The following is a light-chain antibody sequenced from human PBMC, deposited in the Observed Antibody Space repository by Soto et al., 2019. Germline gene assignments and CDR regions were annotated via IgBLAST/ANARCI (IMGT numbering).Light chain of an antibody. CDR2: DAS. CDR1: HDIKKY. V-gene: IGKV1-33*01. Sequence: DIQMTQSPSSLSASVGDRVTITCQASHDIKKYLNWFQEKPGKATKLLIYDASNLQTGVPSRFNESGSGTHLTFTISSRQQEDIAPYYCQRYDSLPPTFGQGTRLDIK. CDR3: QRYDSLPPT. J-gene: IGKJ5*01.